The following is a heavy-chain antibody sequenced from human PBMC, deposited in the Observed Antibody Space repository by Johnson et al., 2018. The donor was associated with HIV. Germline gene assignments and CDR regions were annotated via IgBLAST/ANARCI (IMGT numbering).Heavy chain of an antibody. CDR2: ISYDGSNK. CDR1: GFTFSSYA. J-gene: IGHJ3*02. D-gene: IGHD1-26*01. Sequence: QVQLVESGGGVVQPGTSLRLSCAASGFTFSSYAMHWVRQAPGKGLEWVAVISYDGSNKYYADSVKGRFTISRDNSKNTLYLQMNSLRAEDTAVYYCARLEELLRAFDIWGQGTMVTVSS. V-gene: IGHV3-30-3*01. CDR3: ARLEELLRAFDI.